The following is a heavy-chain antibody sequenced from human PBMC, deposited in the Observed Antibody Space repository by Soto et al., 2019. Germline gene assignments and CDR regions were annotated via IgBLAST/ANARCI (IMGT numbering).Heavy chain of an antibody. CDR2: INAGNGNT. J-gene: IGHJ6*02. V-gene: IGHV1-3*01. CDR1: GYTFTSYA. Sequence: XVKVSCKASGYTFTSYAMHWVRQAPGQRLEWMGWINAGNGNTKYSQKFQGRVTITRDTSASTAYMELSSLRSEDTAVYYCARAPRGVRGVINYYYYGMDVWGQGTTVTVSS. D-gene: IGHD3-10*01. CDR3: ARAPRGVRGVINYYYYGMDV.